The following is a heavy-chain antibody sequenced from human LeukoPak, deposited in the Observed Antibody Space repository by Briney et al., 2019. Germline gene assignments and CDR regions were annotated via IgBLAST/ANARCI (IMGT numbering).Heavy chain of an antibody. D-gene: IGHD3-22*01. CDR1: GGSISSYY. CDR3: ARDTKSLPMIVVVIRGGDAFDI. Sequence: SETLSLTCTVSGGSISSYYWSWIRQPAGKGLEWIGRIYTSGSTNYNPSLKSRVTMSVDTSKNQFSLKLSSVTAADTAVYYCARDTKSLPMIVVVIRGGDAFDIWGQGTMVTVSS. J-gene: IGHJ3*02. CDR2: IYTSGST. V-gene: IGHV4-4*07.